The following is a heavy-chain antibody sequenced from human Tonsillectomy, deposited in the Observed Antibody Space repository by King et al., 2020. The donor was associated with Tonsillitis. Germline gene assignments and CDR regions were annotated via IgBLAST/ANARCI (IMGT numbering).Heavy chain of an antibody. V-gene: IGHV4-34*01. J-gene: IGHJ6*03. CDR2: IDHSGGT. CDR1: GGSFSGFH. D-gene: IGHD3-10*01. Sequence: VQLQQWGAGLLKPSETLSLTCGVSGGSFSGFHWNWIRKPPGKGLEWLVEIDHSGGTNVNPTLKSRLTTSIDTSKNQISLKLKSVTAADTGLYFCARGRRSGEWFGVLLYYHYYIDVWGNGTTVTV. CDR3: ARGRRSGEWFGVLLYYHYYIDV.